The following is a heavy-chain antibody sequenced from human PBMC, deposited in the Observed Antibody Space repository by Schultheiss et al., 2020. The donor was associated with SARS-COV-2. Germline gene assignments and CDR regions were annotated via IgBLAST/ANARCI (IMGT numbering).Heavy chain of an antibody. CDR3: ANADPVEYSRSGY. V-gene: IGHV3-21*01. D-gene: IGHD6-6*01. CDR2: ISSSSSYI. Sequence: GESLKISCAASGFTFSSYWMSWVRQAPGKGLEWVSSISSSSSYIYYADSVKGRFTISRDNAKNSLYLQMNSLRAEDTAVYYCANADPVEYSRSGYWGQGTLVTVSS. CDR1: GFTFSSYW. J-gene: IGHJ4*02.